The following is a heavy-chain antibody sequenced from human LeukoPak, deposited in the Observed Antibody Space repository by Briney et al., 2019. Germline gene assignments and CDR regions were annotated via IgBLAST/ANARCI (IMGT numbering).Heavy chain of an antibody. CDR3: AKVDSAYCSGGSCSTHFDY. Sequence: GGSLRLSCAASGFTFSNYGMHWVRQAPGKGLEWVAFIRYDASNKYYADSVKGRFTISRDNSKNTMYLQMNSLRAEDTAVHYCAKVDSAYCSGGSCSTHFDYWGQGTLITVSS. D-gene: IGHD2-15*01. J-gene: IGHJ4*02. CDR1: GFTFSNYG. V-gene: IGHV3-30*02. CDR2: IRYDASNK.